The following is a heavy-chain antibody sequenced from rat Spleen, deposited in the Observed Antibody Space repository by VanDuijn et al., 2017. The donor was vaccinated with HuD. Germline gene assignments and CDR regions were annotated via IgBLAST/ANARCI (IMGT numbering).Heavy chain of an antibody. CDR2: ISSGGST. CDR1: GFTFSNYD. CDR3: TRDGDSSWFAY. Sequence: VQLVESGGGLVQPGRSMKLACAASGFTFSNYDMAWVRQAPTKGPEWIAAISSGGSTYYNSALKSRLSISRDTSKSQVFLKMNSLQTEDTAIYFCTRDGDSSWFAYWGQGTLVTVSS. D-gene: IGHD1-2*01. V-gene: IGHV2S12*01. J-gene: IGHJ3*01.